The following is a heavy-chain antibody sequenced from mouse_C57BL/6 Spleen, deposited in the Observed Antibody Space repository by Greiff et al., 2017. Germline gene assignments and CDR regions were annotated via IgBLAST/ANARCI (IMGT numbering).Heavy chain of an antibody. D-gene: IGHD1-1*01. V-gene: IGHV1-82*01. Sequence: VKLQESGPELVKPGASVKISCKASGYAFSSSWMNWVKQRPGKGLEWIGRIYPGDGDTNYNGKFKGKATLTADKSSSTAYMQLSSLTSEDSAVYFCASRDLSAFWGQGTLVTVSA. CDR3: ASRDLSAF. J-gene: IGHJ3*01. CDR2: IYPGDGDT. CDR1: GYAFSSSW.